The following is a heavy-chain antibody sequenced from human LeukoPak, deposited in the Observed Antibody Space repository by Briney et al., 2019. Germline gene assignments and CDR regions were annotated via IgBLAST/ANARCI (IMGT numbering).Heavy chain of an antibody. CDR1: GFTFSSYA. CDR3: AKDPWVTGENYFDL. V-gene: IGHV3-23*01. Sequence: GGSLRLSCAASGFTFSSYAMSWVRQAPGKGLEWVSAISGSGGSTYYADSVKGRFTISRDNSKNTLYLQLNSLRAAATAVSYVAKDPWVTGENYFDLWGQETLVTVS. CDR2: ISGSGGST. D-gene: IGHD3-16*01. J-gene: IGHJ4*02.